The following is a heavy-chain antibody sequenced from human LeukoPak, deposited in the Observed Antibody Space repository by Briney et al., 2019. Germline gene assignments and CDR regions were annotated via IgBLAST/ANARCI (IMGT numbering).Heavy chain of an antibody. CDR3: VRDGPAFLDFDY. J-gene: IGHJ4*02. V-gene: IGHV3-7*01. D-gene: IGHD2-2*01. CDR2: IKPDGSQK. CDR1: GFSFNGDW. Sequence: GGSLRLSCVASGFSFNGDWMNWVRQAPGKGLEWVANIKPDGSQKYYVDSVKGQFTISRDNAEKSLFLQMNSPRAEDTAVYYCVRDGPAFLDFDYWGQGTLVTVSS.